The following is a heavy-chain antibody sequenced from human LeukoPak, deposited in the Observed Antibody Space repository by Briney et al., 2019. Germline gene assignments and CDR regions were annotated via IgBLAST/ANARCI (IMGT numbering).Heavy chain of an antibody. D-gene: IGHD3-16*01. CDR1: GFSFSTYW. V-gene: IGHV3-74*01. Sequence: GGSLRLSCAASGFSFSTYWMHWVRQVPGKGPEWVSHITPDGSSTNYADSVKGRFTISRDNAKNTLYLQMISLRAEDTAVYYCSSQISRGGNWGQGTLVTVSS. CDR2: ITPDGSST. CDR3: SSQISRGGN. J-gene: IGHJ4*02.